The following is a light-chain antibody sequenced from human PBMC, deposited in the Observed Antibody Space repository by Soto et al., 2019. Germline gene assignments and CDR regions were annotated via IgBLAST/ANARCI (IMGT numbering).Light chain of an antibody. CDR1: SSNIGAGYN. J-gene: IGLJ2*01. Sequence: QSVLTQPPSVSGAPAQRVTISCTGSSSNIGAGYNVHWYQQLPGTAPKLIIYVNSNRPSGVPDRFSGSKSGTSASLAITGLQAEDEADYYCQSYDSSLSGVVFGGGTKLTVL. V-gene: IGLV1-40*01. CDR3: QSYDSSLSGVV. CDR2: VNS.